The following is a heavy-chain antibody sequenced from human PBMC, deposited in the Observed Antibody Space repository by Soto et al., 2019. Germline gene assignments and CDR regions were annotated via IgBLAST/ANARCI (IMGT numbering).Heavy chain of an antibody. CDR3: ARGLSVAGLDY. D-gene: IGHD6-19*01. J-gene: IGHJ4*02. Sequence: PSQTLSLTCAISGDSVSSNSAVWSWIRQSPSRGLEWLGRTYYRSKWYNDYAVSVKSRITINPDTSKNKFSLQLDSVTPEDTAVYYCARGLSVAGLDYWGQGALVTVSS. CDR1: GDSVSSNSAV. CDR2: TYYRSKWYN. V-gene: IGHV6-1*01.